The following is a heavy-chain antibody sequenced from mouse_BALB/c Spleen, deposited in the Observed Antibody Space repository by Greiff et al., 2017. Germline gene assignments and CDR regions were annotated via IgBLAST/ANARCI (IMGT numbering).Heavy chain of an antibody. CDR2: ISDGGSYT. CDR1: GFTFSDYY. J-gene: IGHJ3*01. Sequence: EVKLVESGGGLVKPGGSLKLSCAASGFTFSDYYMYWVRQTPEKRLEWVATISDGGSYTYYPDSVKGRFTISRDNAKNNLYLQMSSLKSEDTAMYYCAREPIYYDYDGFAYWGQGTLVTVSA. V-gene: IGHV5-4*02. D-gene: IGHD2-4*01. CDR3: AREPIYYDYDGFAY.